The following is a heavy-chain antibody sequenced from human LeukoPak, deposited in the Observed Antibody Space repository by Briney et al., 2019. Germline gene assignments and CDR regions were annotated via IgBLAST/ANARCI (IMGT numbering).Heavy chain of an antibody. Sequence: GGSLRLSCAASGFTFSDSTMHWVRQGSGKGLEWVGRIRTKPKSYATEYAASVKGRFTISRDDSKNAAYLQMNSLKTEDTAVYYCTRGGYSGNYCGIDYWGRGTLVTVSS. J-gene: IGHJ4*02. CDR2: IRTKPKSYAT. D-gene: IGHD1-26*01. CDR1: GFTFSDST. CDR3: TRGGYSGNYCGIDY. V-gene: IGHV3-73*01.